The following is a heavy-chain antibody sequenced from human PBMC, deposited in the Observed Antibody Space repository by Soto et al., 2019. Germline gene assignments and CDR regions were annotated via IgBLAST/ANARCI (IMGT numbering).Heavy chain of an antibody. J-gene: IGHJ5*02. CDR1: GGTFSSYA. CDR3: ERERGGYCSGGSCFNWFDP. Sequence: QVQLVQSGAEVKKPGSSVKVSCKASGGTFSSYAISWVRQAPGQGLEWMGGIIPIFGTANYAQKFQGRVTITADKSTSTAYMELSSLRSEDTAVYCCERERGGYCSGGSCFNWFDPWGQGTLVTVSS. V-gene: IGHV1-69*06. CDR2: IIPIFGTA. D-gene: IGHD2-15*01.